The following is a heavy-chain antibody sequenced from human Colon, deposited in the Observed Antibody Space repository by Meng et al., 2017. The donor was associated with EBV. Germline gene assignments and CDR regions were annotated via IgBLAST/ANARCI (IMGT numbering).Heavy chain of an antibody. CDR2: IYHNGQT. V-gene: IGHV4-4*02. Sequence: LRQSSGALLVNPSETLSLTFAVSGTAINTSKWWSWIRQSPGGGLEWIGAIYHNGQTNYNPSLKSRVSMSVDESKNEFSLNLNSVTAADTAVYYCARDGGVTHIPWGQGVLVTVSS. D-gene: IGHD2-8*02. CDR1: GTAINTSKW. CDR3: ARDGGVTHIP. J-gene: IGHJ5*02.